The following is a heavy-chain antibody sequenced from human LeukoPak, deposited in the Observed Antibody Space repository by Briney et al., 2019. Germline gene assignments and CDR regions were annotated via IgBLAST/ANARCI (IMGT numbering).Heavy chain of an antibody. D-gene: IGHD1-26*01. CDR3: AKASGSYGAYNFDY. CDR1: GFTLSTYA. J-gene: IGHJ4*02. V-gene: IGHV3-23*01. CDR2: ISGAGGNT. Sequence: GGSLRLSCAASGFTLSTYAMSWVRQPPGKGLEWVAAISGAGGNTYYGDSVKGRFTISRDNSKNTLSLQMNSLRAEDTAVYYCAKASGSYGAYNFDYWGQGTLVTVSS.